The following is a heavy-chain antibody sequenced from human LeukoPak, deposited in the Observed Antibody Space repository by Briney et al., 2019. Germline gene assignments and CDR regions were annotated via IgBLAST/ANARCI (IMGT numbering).Heavy chain of an antibody. CDR2: MNPNSGNI. CDR1: GYTFTSYD. V-gene: IGHV1-8*01. CDR3: AGGPGSGSYDSLSPLDY. Sequence: ASVKVSCKASGYTFTSYDINWVRQATGQGLEWMGWMNPNSGNIGYAQKFQGRVTMTRNTSISTAYMELSSLRSVDTAVYYCAGGPGSGSYDSLSPLDYWGQGTLVTVSS. J-gene: IGHJ4*02. D-gene: IGHD3-10*01.